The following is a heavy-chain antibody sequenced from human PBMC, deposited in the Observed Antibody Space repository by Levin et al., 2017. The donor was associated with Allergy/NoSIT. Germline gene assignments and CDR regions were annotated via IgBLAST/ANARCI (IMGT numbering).Heavy chain of an antibody. CDR2: IYWDDEK. D-gene: IGHD3-10*01. CDR3: AHLLDVSSYGSGTYRYFDY. CDR1: GFSLSSSGEG. J-gene: IGHJ4*02. V-gene: IGHV2-5*02. Sequence: VSGPTLVKPTQTLTLTCSFSGFSLSSSGEGVGWIRQPPGKALEWLALIYWDDEKRYSPSLKSRLTVTKDTSNNQVDLIMTNMDPVDTGTYSCAHLLDVSSYGSGTYRYFDYWGQGTLVTVSS.